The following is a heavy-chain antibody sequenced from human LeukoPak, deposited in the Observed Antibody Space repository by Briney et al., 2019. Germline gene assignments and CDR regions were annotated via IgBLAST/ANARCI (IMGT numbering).Heavy chain of an antibody. D-gene: IGHD6-19*01. CDR3: ARGRSSGLVKRPFDY. CDR2: INHSGST. CDR1: GALISSGSYY. Sequence: SETLSLTCTVSGALISSGSYYWSWIRQPPGKGLEWIAEINHSGSTNDNPSRKSRATISENTSKNQFPLKLSSATDADTAVYYCARGRSSGLVKRPFDYWGQGTLVTVSS. J-gene: IGHJ4*02. V-gene: IGHV4-39*06.